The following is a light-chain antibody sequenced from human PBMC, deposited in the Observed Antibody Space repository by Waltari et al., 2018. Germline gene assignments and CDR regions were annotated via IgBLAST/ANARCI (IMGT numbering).Light chain of an antibody. CDR1: QSVSSN. V-gene: IGKV3-15*01. CDR3: QQYSSWPPT. Sequence: EIMMTQSPATLSVSPGERATLSCRPSQSVSSNLAWHQQKPGQAPRLLIYGASSRATGIPARFSGSGSGTEFTLTISSLQSEDFAVYYCQQYSSWPPTFGPGTKVDIK. J-gene: IGKJ3*01. CDR2: GAS.